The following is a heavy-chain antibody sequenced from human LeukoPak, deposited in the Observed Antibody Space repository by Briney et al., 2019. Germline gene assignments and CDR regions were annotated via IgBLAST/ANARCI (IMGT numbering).Heavy chain of an antibody. CDR1: GYTFTNYY. CDR3: AREPGPATGY. D-gene: IGHD1-14*01. J-gene: IGHJ4*02. CDR2: IYPNTGGT. Sequence: ASVKVSCKASGYTFTNYYLHWVRQAPGQGLEWMGWIYPNTGGTKSTQKFQGRVSMTRDTSINTAYMEMINLTSADTAVYYCAREPGPATGYWAQGTGDTVSS. V-gene: IGHV1-2*02.